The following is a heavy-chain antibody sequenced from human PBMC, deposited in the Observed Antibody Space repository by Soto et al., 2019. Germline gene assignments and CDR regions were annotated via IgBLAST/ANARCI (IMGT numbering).Heavy chain of an antibody. Sequence: QVHLEESGPGLVKPSETLSLICSVSGGSLNNADYFWSWIRHHPENGLEWIGYIYYSGSTRYNPSFKTRATLSIDTSKNQFSLRLNSVTVADTAVYFCARDADYGGSRGGMDVWGRGTTVTV. CDR1: GGSLNNADYF. CDR2: IYYSGST. V-gene: IGHV4-31*03. D-gene: IGHD4-17*01. J-gene: IGHJ6*02. CDR3: ARDADYGGSRGGMDV.